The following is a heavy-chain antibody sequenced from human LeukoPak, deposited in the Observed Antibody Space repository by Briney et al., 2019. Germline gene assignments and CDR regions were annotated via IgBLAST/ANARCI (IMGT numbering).Heavy chain of an antibody. J-gene: IGHJ4*02. CDR2: ISYDGSNK. V-gene: IGHV3-30*18. Sequence: GGSLRLSCAASGFTFSSYGMHWVRQAPGKGLEWVAVISYDGSNKYYADSVKGRFTISRDNSKNTLYLQMNSLRAEDTAVYYCAKDAELLTGYSPFDYWGQGTLVTVSS. CDR1: GFTFSSYG. CDR3: AKDAELLTGYSPFDY. D-gene: IGHD3-9*01.